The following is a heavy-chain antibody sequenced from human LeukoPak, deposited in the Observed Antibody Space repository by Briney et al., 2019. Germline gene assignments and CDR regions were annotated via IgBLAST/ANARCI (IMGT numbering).Heavy chain of an antibody. CDR1: GGSFSGYY. CDR2: INHSGST. CDR3: ATQGWLHQFDY. J-gene: IGHJ4*02. D-gene: IGHD5-24*01. V-gene: IGHV4-34*01. Sequence: PSETLSLTCAGYGGSFSGYYWSWIRQPPGKGLEWIGEINHSGSTNYNPSLKSRVTISVDTSKNQFSLKLSSVTAADTAVYYCATQGWLHQFDYWGQGTLVTVSS.